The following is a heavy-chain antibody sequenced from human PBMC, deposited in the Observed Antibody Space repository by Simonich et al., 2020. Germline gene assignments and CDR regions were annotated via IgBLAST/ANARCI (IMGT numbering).Heavy chain of an antibody. CDR2: ISKDGSNK. CDR1: GFTFSSYA. CDR3: ARDHLDSGSYYFDY. J-gene: IGHJ4*02. D-gene: IGHD1-26*01. Sequence: QVQLVASGGGVVQPGRSLRLSCAASGFTFSSYAMHWVRQAPGKGVEGVGVISKDGSNKYYADSGKGRFTISRDNSKNTLYLQMNSRRAEDTAVYYCARDHLDSGSYYFDYWGQGTLVTVSS. V-gene: IGHV3-30*07.